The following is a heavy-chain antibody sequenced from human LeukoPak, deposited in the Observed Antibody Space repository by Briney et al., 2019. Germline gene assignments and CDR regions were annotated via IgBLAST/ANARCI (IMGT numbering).Heavy chain of an antibody. CDR2: IGGSGSPT. CDR1: GFTFTHYA. Sequence: GGSLRLSCAASGFTFTHYAMSWVRQTPGKGPQWVSAIGGSGSPTYYADSVRGRFIMSRDNSKNTLFLEMNSLRAEDTALYYCVRGFTYGNFDSWGQGTLVTVTS. CDR3: VRGFTYGNFDS. J-gene: IGHJ4*02. D-gene: IGHD5-18*01. V-gene: IGHV3-23*01.